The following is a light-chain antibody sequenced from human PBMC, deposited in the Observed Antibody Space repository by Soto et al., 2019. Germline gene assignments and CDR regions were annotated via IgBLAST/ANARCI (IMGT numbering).Light chain of an antibody. J-gene: IGLJ1*01. V-gene: IGLV2-14*01. Sequence: QSALTQPASVSGSPGQSITISCTGTSSDVGGYNYVSWYQRHPGKAPILMIYDVSNRPSGVSNRFSGSKSGNTASLTISGLQAEDEADYHCSSYTSTSLVFGTGTKLTVL. CDR2: DVS. CDR3: SSYTSTSLV. CDR1: SSDVGGYNY.